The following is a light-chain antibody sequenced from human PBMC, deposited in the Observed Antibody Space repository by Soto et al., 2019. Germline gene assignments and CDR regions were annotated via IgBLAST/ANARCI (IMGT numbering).Light chain of an antibody. V-gene: IGKV1-8*01. Sequence: AIRMTQSPSSLSASTGDRVTITCRASQGISSYLAWYQQKPGKAPKLLIYAASTFQSGVPSRFSGSGSGTDFTLTISCLQSEDFATYYGQQYYSYPWTFGQGTKVEIK. CDR1: QGISSY. J-gene: IGKJ1*01. CDR3: QQYYSYPWT. CDR2: AAS.